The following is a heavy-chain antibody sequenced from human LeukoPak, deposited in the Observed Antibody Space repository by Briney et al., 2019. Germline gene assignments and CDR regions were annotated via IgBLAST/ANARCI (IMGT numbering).Heavy chain of an antibody. J-gene: IGHJ3*02. CDR3: ARDLSSWRAFDT. V-gene: IGHV3-7*01. CDR2: IKEDGSDK. Sequence: GGSLRLSCAASGFTFRSFWMSWVRQAPGKGLEWVANIKEDGSDKNYLDSVEGRFTISRDNAKNSLYLQMNSLRAEDTAVYYCARDLSSWRAFDTWGQGTMVTVSS. D-gene: IGHD6-13*01. CDR1: GFTFRSFW.